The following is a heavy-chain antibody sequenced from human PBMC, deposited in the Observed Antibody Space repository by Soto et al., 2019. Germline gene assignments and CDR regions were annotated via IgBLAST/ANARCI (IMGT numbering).Heavy chain of an antibody. J-gene: IGHJ5*02. Sequence: EVQLVESGGGLVQPGRSLRLSCAASGFTFDDYAMHWVRQAPGKGLEWVSGISWNSGSIGYADSVKGRFTISRDNAKNSLYLQMNSLRAEDTALYYCARNQYYDFWRPNWFDPWGQGTLVTVSS. V-gene: IGHV3-9*01. CDR3: ARNQYYDFWRPNWFDP. CDR2: ISWNSGSI. D-gene: IGHD3-3*01. CDR1: GFTFDDYA.